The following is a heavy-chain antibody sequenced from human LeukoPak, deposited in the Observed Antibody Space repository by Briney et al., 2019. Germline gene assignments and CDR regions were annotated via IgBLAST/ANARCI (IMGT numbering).Heavy chain of an antibody. Sequence: GGSLRLSCAASGFTFNTFWMSWVRQAPGKGLEWVANIKEDGSEKHYVDSVKARFTISRDNAKNSLYLQMNSLRAEDTAVYYCARDYDFWSGYYFDYWGQGTLVTVSS. J-gene: IGHJ4*02. V-gene: IGHV3-7*01. CDR2: IKEDGSEK. D-gene: IGHD3-3*01. CDR3: ARDYDFWSGYYFDY. CDR1: GFTFNTFW.